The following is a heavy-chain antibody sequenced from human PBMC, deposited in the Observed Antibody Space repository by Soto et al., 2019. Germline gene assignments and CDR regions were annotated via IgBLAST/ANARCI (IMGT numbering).Heavy chain of an antibody. CDR1: GYSFTSYW. J-gene: IGHJ3*02. Sequence: GESLKISCKGSGYSFTSYWIGWVRQMPGKGLEWMGIIYPGDSDTRYSPSFQGQVTISADKSISTAYLQWSSLKASDTAMYYCARNPMTTGDGDAFDIWGQGTMVTVSS. V-gene: IGHV5-51*01. CDR3: ARNPMTTGDGDAFDI. CDR2: IYPGDSDT. D-gene: IGHD4-17*01.